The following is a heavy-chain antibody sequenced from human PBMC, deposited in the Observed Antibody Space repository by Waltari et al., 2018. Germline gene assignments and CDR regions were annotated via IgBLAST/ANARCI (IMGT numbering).Heavy chain of an antibody. CDR2: ISGSVGRT. CDR1: GFTFHTYA. D-gene: IGHD5-12*01. CDR3: AKGFWGGYDM. V-gene: IGHV3-23*04. J-gene: IGHJ4*02. Sequence: EVQLVESGGGLVQPGGSLRLSCAASGFTFHTYAMAWLRQAPGKGLDGVSSISGSVGRTYYSDSSMGRFTISRDNPNNTLYLQMSTLRVDDTAVYYCAKGFWGGYDMWGQGTLVTVSS.